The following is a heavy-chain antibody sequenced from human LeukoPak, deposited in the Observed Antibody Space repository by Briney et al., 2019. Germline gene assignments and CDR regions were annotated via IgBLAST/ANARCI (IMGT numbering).Heavy chain of an antibody. CDR1: GGSFSGYY. D-gene: IGHD3-9*01. CDR3: ARQYYDILTGYPDWYFDY. CDR2: INHSGST. V-gene: IGHV4-34*01. J-gene: IGHJ4*02. Sequence: SETLSLPCAVYGGSFSGYYWSWIRQPPGKGLEWIGEINHSGSTNYNPSLKSRVTISVDTSKNQFSLKLSSVTAADTAVYYCARQYYDILTGYPDWYFDYWGQGTLVTVSS.